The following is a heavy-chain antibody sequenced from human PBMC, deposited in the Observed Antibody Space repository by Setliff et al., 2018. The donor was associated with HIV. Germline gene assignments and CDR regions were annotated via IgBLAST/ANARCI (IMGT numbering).Heavy chain of an antibody. CDR3: AREGGQGYSGSGSFYHRNFDL. V-gene: IGHV4-34*01. D-gene: IGHD3-10*01. J-gene: IGHJ2*01. Sequence: SETLSLTCAVYGGSLSGFYWSWDRQSPGRGLEWIGEINQSGNTNFNPSVKSRLIISVDTSKSQFSLKLTAVTAADTALYYCAREGGQGYSGSGSFYHRNFDLWGRGTLVTVSS. CDR1: GGSLSGFY. CDR2: INQSGNT.